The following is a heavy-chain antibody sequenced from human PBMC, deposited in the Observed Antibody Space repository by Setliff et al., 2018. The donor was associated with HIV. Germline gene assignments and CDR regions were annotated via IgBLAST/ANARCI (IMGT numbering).Heavy chain of an antibody. J-gene: IGHJ4*02. Sequence: GGSLRLSCAASGFTFSSYSMNWVRQAPGKGLEWVGRIKSETDGGTTDYAAPVKGRFTISRDDSKNTTYLQMNSLKTEDTAVYYCTGSVWNPGHWGQGSLVTVSS. CDR1: GFTFSSYS. CDR3: TGSVWNPGH. V-gene: IGHV3-15*01. CDR2: IKSETDGGTT. D-gene: IGHD1-1*01.